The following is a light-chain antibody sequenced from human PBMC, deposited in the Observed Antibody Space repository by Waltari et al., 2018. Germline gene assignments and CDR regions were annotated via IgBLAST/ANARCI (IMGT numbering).Light chain of an antibody. CDR2: FGS. CDR3: MQALQTSIT. V-gene: IGKV2-28*01. Sequence: EIVLTQSPLSLPVTLGKPASISCTSSQSLLHSNGYAYLDWYVQRPGLPPRLLIYFGSYRASGVPDRFSGSGSVTDFTLKISKVEAEDVGVYYCMQALQTSITFGQGTRLEIK. CDR1: QSLLHSNGYAY. J-gene: IGKJ5*01.